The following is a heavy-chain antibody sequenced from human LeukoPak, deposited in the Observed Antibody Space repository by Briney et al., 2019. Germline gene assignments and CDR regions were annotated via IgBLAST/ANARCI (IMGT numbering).Heavy chain of an antibody. CDR3: ARWDYGDQFFDY. CDR2: ISSSSSYI. J-gene: IGHJ4*02. CDR1: GFTFSSYS. V-gene: IGHV3-21*01. Sequence: GGSLRLSCAASGFTFSSYSMNWVRQAPGKGLEWGSSISSSSSYIYYADSVKGRFTISRDNAKNSLYLQMNSLRAEDTAVYYCARWDYGDQFFDYWGQGTLVTVSS. D-gene: IGHD4-17*01.